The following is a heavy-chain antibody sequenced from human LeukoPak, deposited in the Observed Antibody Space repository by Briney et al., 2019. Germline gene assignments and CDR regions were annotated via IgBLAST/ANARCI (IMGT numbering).Heavy chain of an antibody. CDR1: EFIFSGYW. J-gene: IGHJ4*02. D-gene: IGHD6-13*01. CDR3: ARDGFVGAADY. CDR2: IKQDGSEK. V-gene: IGHV3-7*01. Sequence: GGSLRLSCAASEFIFSGYWMNWVRQAPGKGLEWVANIKQDGSEKQYVDSVRGRFTISRDNAKNSLYLQMNRLRVEDTAVYYCARDGFVGAADYWGQGTLVTVSS.